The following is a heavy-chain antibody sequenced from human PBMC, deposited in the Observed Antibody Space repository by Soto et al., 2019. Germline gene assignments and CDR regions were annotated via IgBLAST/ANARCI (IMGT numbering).Heavy chain of an antibody. CDR3: ARDPITMVRGAPYYHYGLDV. D-gene: IGHD3-10*01. V-gene: IGHV1-69*13. CDR2: IVPIFGTA. Sequence: SVKVSCKASGGTFSNYAISWVRQAPGQGREWMGGIVPIFGTANYAQDFQGRGTITADESTSTAYMELRGLRSEATAVYYCARDPITMVRGAPYYHYGLDVWGQGTTVTVSS. J-gene: IGHJ6*02. CDR1: GGTFSNYA.